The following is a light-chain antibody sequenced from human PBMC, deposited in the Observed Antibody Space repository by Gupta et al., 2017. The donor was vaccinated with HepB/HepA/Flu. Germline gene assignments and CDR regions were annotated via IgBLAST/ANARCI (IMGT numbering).Light chain of an antibody. CDR3: QQYNNWPPLT. V-gene: IGKV3-15*01. J-gene: IGKJ4*01. Sequence: EIVMTQSPPTLSVSPGERATLSCRASQSVSSNLAWYQQKPGQAPRLLIYGASTRATGIPARFSGSGSGTEFTLTISSLQSEDFAVYYCQQYNNWPPLTFGGGTKVEIE. CDR2: GAS. CDR1: QSVSSN.